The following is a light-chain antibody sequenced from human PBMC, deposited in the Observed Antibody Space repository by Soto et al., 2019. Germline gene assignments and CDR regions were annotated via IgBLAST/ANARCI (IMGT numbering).Light chain of an antibody. CDR2: KAS. V-gene: IGKV1-5*03. J-gene: IGKJ1*01. CDR3: QQQRT. Sequence: DLQMTQSPSTLSASVGDRVTITCRASQSISSWLAWYQQKPGKAPKLLIYKASSLESGVPSRFSGSGSGTEFTLTISSLQPDDFATYYCQQQRTFGQGTKVEIK. CDR1: QSISSW.